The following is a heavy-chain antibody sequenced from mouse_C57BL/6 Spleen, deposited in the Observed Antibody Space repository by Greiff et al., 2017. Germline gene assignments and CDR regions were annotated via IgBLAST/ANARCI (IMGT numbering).Heavy chain of an antibody. CDR2: IHPNSGST. D-gene: IGHD1-1*01. V-gene: IGHV1-64*01. CDR1: GYTFTSYW. CDR3: AREWGSSQVAY. J-gene: IGHJ3*01. Sequence: VQLQQPGAELVKPGASVKLSCKASGYTFTSYWMHWVKQRPGQGLEWIGMIHPNSGSTNYNEKFKSKATLTVDKSSSTAYMQLSSLTSEDSAVYYCAREWGSSQVAYWGQGTLVTVSA.